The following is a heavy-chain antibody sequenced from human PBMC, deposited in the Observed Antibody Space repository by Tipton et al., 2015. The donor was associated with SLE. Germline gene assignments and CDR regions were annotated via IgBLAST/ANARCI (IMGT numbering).Heavy chain of an antibody. V-gene: IGHV4-34*01. CDR3: ARGDILTGYLDY. D-gene: IGHD3-9*01. CDR2: INHSGST. J-gene: IGHJ4*02. CDR1: GGSFSGYY. Sequence: TLSLTGAGEGGSFSGYYWSWIRQPPGKGLEWIGEINHSGSTNYNPSLKSRVTISVDTSKNQFSLKLSSVTAADTAVYYCARGDILTGYLDYWGQGTLVTVSS.